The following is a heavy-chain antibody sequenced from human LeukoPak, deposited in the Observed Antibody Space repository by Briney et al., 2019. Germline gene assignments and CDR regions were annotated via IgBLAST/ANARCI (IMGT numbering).Heavy chain of an antibody. D-gene: IGHD3-22*01. CDR1: GFTFSSYA. V-gene: IGHV3-23*01. Sequence: PGGSLRLSCAASGFTFSSYAMHWVRQAPGKGLEWVSAISGSGGSTYYADSVKGRFTISRDNSKNTLYLQMNSLRAEDTAVYYCAKYDSSGYYYGYFDYWGQGTLVTVSS. CDR3: AKYDSSGYYYGYFDY. J-gene: IGHJ4*02. CDR2: ISGSGGST.